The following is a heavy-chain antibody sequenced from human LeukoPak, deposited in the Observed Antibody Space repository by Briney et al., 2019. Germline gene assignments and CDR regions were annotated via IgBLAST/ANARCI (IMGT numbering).Heavy chain of an antibody. Sequence: PGGSLRLSCTVSGFTVSSNSMSWVRQAPGKGLEWVSFIYSGTIHYSDSVKGRFTISRDNSKNTLYLQMNSLRAEDTAVYYCARDFFAFGGVIALLDYWGQGTLVTVSS. CDR3: ARDFFAFGGVIALLDY. V-gene: IGHV3-53*01. CDR1: GFTVSSNS. CDR2: IYSGTI. D-gene: IGHD3-16*02. J-gene: IGHJ4*02.